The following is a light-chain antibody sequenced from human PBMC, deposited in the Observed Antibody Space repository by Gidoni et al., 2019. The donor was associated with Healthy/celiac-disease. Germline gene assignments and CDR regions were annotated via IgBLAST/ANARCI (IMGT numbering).Light chain of an antibody. CDR3: QQFNSYPL. Sequence: AIQLTQSPSFLSASVGDRVTITCRTSQGISSALAWYHQKPGKAPKLLIYDASSLESGVPSRFGSGGSRADFSITSSSLQAEDLATYCCQQFNSYPLFGGGTKVEIK. V-gene: IGKV1-13*02. CDR1: QGISSA. CDR2: DAS. J-gene: IGKJ4*01.